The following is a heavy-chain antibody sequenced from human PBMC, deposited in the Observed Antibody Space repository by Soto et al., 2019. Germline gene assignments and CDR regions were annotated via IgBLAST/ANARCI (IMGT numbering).Heavy chain of an antibody. CDR2: ISYDGSNG. V-gene: IGHV3-30*18. J-gene: IGHJ4*02. CDR3: AKDQCFGVATPYFFDY. Sequence: QVQLVESGGGVVQPGRSLRLSCATSGFTFSSFGMHWVRQAPGKGLEWVAVISYDGSNGDYADSVKGRFSISRDNSKNTLYLQLNSLRPQDTAVYYCAKDQCFGVATPYFFDYWGQGTLVTVSS. CDR1: GFTFSSFG. D-gene: IGHD3-3*01.